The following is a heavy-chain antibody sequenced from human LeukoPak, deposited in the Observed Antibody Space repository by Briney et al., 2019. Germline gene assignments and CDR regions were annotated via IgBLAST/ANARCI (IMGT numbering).Heavy chain of an antibody. V-gene: IGHV4-39*01. CDR2: IYYSGST. Sequence: SETLSRTCTVSGGSISSSSYYWGWLRQPPGKGLEWIGSIYYSGSTYYNPSLKSRVTISVDTSKNQFSLKLSSVTAADTAVYYCARHVTVADYYFDYWGQGTLVTVSS. D-gene: IGHD6-19*01. CDR3: ARHVTVADYYFDY. CDR1: GGSISSSSYY. J-gene: IGHJ4*02.